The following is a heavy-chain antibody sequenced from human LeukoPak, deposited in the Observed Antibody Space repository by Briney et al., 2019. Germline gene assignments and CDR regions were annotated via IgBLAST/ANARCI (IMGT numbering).Heavy chain of an antibody. CDR2: ISGSGGST. Sequence: GGSLRLSCAASGFTFSSYAMSWVRQAPGKGLEWVSAISGSGGSTYYADSVKGRFTISRDNSKNTLYLQMNSLRAEDTAVYYCAKDREEYGGKGYYFDYWGQGTLATVSS. CDR1: GFTFSSYA. CDR3: AKDREEYGGKGYYFDY. D-gene: IGHD4-23*01. J-gene: IGHJ4*02. V-gene: IGHV3-23*01.